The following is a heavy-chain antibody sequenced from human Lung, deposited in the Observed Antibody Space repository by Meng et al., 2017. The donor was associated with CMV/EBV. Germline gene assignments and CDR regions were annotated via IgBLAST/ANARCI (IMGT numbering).Heavy chain of an antibody. CDR2: INAGNGNT. CDR1: GYSFTTYA. D-gene: IGHD2-2*01. Sequence: RVVLWGAEVKQPWASRKVSCKASGYSFTTYAMYWVRQATGQRLEWMGWINAGNGNTKYSEKFQSRVTITRDTAASTAYMELSSLRSEDTAVYYCARTGCSSSSCYDYWGQGTLVTVSS. V-gene: IGHV1-3*01. J-gene: IGHJ4*02. CDR3: ARTGCSSSSCYDY.